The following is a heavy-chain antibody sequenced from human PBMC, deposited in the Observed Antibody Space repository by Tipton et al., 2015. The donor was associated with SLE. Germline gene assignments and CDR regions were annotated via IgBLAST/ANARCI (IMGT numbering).Heavy chain of an antibody. D-gene: IGHD3-16*01. V-gene: IGHV4-59*01. Sequence: TLSLTCTVSGGSISSYYWSWIRQPLGKGLEWIGYIYYSGSTNYNPSLKSRVTISVDTSKNQFSLKLSSVTAADTAVYYCARGGYDYIWGSYLYFDYWGQGTLVTVSS. CDR2: IYYSGST. CDR3: ARGGYDYIWGSYLYFDY. CDR1: GGSISSYY. J-gene: IGHJ4*02.